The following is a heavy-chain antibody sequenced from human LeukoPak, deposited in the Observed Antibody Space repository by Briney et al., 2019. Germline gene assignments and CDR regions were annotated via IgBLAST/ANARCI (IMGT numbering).Heavy chain of an antibody. V-gene: IGHV4-34*01. J-gene: IGHJ4*02. CDR1: GGSFSGYY. D-gene: IGHD5-18*01. CDR2: INHSGST. CDR3: AHGGYSYGFDY. Sequence: SETLSLTCAVYGGSFSGYYWSWIRQPPGKGPEWIGEINHSGSTNYNPSLKSRVTISVDTSKNQFSLKLSSVTAADTAVYYCAHGGYSYGFDYWGQGTLVTVSS.